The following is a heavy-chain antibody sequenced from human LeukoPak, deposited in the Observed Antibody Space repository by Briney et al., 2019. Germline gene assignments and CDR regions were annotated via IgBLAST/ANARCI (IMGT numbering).Heavy chain of an antibody. J-gene: IGHJ4*02. CDR3: ARDRAPPYFDY. Sequence: GRSLRLSCAASGFLFSTYGMHWVRQAPGKGLEWVAIISYDGSHKYYTDSVKGRFTLSRDNSKNTLYLQMNSLRAEDTAVYYCARDRAPPYFDYWGQGTLVTVSS. CDR1: GFLFSTYG. V-gene: IGHV3-30*03. CDR2: ISYDGSHK.